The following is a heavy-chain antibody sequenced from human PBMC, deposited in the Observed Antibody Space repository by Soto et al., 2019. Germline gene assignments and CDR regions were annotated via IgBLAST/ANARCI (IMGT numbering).Heavy chain of an antibody. CDR3: VKDEGIEAMDV. J-gene: IGHJ6*02. CDR2: ITSSGRYV. D-gene: IGHD3-3*02. V-gene: IGHV3-21*01. CDR1: GFTFSRNT. Sequence: PERSLRLSCVPSGFTFSRNTMNWVRQAPGKGLEWVASITSSGRYVYYADSVKGRFSASRDNAKNSLSLQMGSLRPDDTAIYFCVKDEGIEAMDVWGQGTTVTVSS.